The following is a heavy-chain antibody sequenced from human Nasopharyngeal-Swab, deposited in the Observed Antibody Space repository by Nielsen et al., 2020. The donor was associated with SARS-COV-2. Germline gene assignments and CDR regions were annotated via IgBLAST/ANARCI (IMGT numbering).Heavy chain of an antibody. D-gene: IGHD1-1*01. Sequence: AGSLTLSCAASGFSFSSYWMSWVRQAPGQGLEWVANIKQDGSEKYYVDSVKGRFTISRDNAKNSLHLQMNSLRAEDTALCYCARGNWNLDFWGQGTLVTVSS. V-gene: IGHV3-7*03. CDR3: ARGNWNLDF. CDR1: GFSFSSYW. CDR2: IKQDGSEK. J-gene: IGHJ4*02.